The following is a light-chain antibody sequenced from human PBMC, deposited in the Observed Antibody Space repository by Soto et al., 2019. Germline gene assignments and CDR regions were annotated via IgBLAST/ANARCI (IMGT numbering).Light chain of an antibody. CDR1: QGVSSTY. CDR2: ATS. V-gene: IGKV3-20*01. J-gene: IGKJ2*01. CDR3: QQQGT. Sequence: EIVLTQSPDTLSLSPGERATLSCRASQGVSSTYLAWYQQKPGQAPRLLIYATSNRDTDIPDRFSASGSGTDFTLTISRLEPEDFAVYYCQQQGTFGQGTKLEIK.